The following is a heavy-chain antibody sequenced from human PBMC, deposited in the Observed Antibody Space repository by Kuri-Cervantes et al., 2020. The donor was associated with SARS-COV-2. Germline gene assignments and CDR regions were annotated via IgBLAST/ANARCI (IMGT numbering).Heavy chain of an antibody. CDR3: ASSLVPAARYYYGMDV. D-gene: IGHD2-2*01. Sequence: ESLKISCAASGFTFSSYSMNWVRQAPGKGLEWVSSISSSSSYIYYADSVKGRFTISRDNAKNSLYLQMNSLRAEDTAVYYCASSLVPAARYYYGMDVWGQGTTVTVSS. V-gene: IGHV3-21*01. CDR2: ISSSSSYI. CDR1: GFTFSSYS. J-gene: IGHJ6*02.